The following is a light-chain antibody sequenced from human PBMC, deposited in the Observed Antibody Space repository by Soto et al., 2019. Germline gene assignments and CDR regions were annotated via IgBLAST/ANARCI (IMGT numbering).Light chain of an antibody. V-gene: IGKV1-5*01. CDR3: QQSYSTPYT. CDR1: QRISSW. J-gene: IGKJ2*01. Sequence: DIQMTQSPSTLSASVGDRVTITCQASQRISSWLAWYQQKPGKAPKLLIYDASTLETGVPSRFSGSGSGTEFTLTITSLQPADFATYYCQQSYSTPYTFGQGTKLEIK. CDR2: DAS.